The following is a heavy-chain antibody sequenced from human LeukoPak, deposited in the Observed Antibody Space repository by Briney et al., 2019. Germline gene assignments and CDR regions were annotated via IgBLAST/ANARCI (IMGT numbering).Heavy chain of an antibody. Sequence: GGSLRLSCAASGFTFSSYAMSWVRQAPGKGPEWVSSITGSSASTYYADSVKGRFTISRDNSKNTLYLQMNSLRAEDTAVYFCAKLDYYDTHWGQGTLVTVSS. D-gene: IGHD3-22*01. CDR3: AKLDYYDTH. V-gene: IGHV3-23*01. J-gene: IGHJ4*02. CDR2: ITGSSAST. CDR1: GFTFSSYA.